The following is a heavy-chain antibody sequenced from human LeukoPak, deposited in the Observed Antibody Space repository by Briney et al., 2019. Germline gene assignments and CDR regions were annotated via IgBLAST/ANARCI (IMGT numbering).Heavy chain of an antibody. CDR1: GDSISSYY. V-gene: IGHV4-59*01. D-gene: IGHD3-3*01. CDR2: IYYSGST. CDR3: ARDRDFWSGSYYYGMDV. Sequence: SETLSLTCTVSGDSISSYYWSWIQQPPGKGLEWIGYIYYSGSTNYNPSLKSRVTISLDTPKNQFSLKVTSVTAADTAVYYCARDRDFWSGSYYYGMDVWGQGTTVTVSS. J-gene: IGHJ6*02.